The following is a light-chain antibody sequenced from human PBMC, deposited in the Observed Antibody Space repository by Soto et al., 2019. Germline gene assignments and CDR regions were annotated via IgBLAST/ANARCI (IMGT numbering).Light chain of an antibody. Sequence: DIQMTQSPFSLSASVGDTVTLTCRASQDISNYLNWLQQKPGKAPKLLIYAASTLQTGVPSRFSGSESITKFTLTSRSLKPETFAIYFCLQSYTIPFTFGHG. V-gene: IGKV1-39*01. CDR1: QDISNY. CDR2: AAS. J-gene: IGKJ5*01. CDR3: LQSYTIPFT.